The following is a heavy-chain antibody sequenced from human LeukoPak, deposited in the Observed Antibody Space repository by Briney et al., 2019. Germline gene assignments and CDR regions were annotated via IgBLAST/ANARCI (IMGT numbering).Heavy chain of an antibody. D-gene: IGHD3-22*01. Sequence: PSETLSLTCAVYGGSFSGYYWSWIRQPPGKGLEWIGEINHSGSTNYNPSLKSRVTISVDTSKNQFSLKLSSVTAADTAVYYCARALIRGYQSSAGFDPWGQGTLVTVSS. CDR1: GGSFSGYY. CDR3: ARALIRGYQSSAGFDP. J-gene: IGHJ5*02. CDR2: INHSGST. V-gene: IGHV4-34*01.